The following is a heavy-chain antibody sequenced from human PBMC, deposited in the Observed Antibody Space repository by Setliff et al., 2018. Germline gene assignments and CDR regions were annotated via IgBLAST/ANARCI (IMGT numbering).Heavy chain of an antibody. D-gene: IGHD3-16*01. Sequence: GGSLRLSCAASGFTFSDYYMSWVRQAPGKGLEWVSVIYSGGSTYYADSVKGRFTISRDNSKNTLYLQMNSLRAEDTAVYYCARDGGEYWGQGTLVTVSS. CDR1: GFTFSDYY. J-gene: IGHJ4*02. CDR3: ARDGGEY. CDR2: IYSGGST. V-gene: IGHV3-66*01.